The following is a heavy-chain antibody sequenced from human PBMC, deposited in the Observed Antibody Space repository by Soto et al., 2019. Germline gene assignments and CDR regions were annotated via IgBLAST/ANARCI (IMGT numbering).Heavy chain of an antibody. J-gene: IGHJ4*02. V-gene: IGHV3-23*05. CDR1: GLLHSRFA. D-gene: IGHD2-21*01. CDR3: AKDAVYNDGLWLMDH. CDR2: IYCSGGGI. Sequence: LWGALGLSCTASGLLHSRFAMMWVRQPPGKGLECVSGIYCSGGGIEYADSVKGRFNISRGNSKNTVYLQMTDLRADDTAVYYCAKDAVYNDGLWLMDHWGQGTPVTVSS.